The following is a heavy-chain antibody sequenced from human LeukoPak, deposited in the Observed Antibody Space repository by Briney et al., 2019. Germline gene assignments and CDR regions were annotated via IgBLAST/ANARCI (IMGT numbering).Heavy chain of an antibody. CDR1: GYTFTSYG. V-gene: IGHV1-18*01. CDR2: ISAYNGNT. CDR3: AREGDYSTDDYYYGMDV. D-gene: IGHD4-11*01. Sequence: GASVKVSCKASGYTFTSYGISWVRQAPGQGLEWMGWISAYNGNTNYAQKLQGRVTMTTDTSTSTAYMELRSLRSDDTAVYYCAREGDYSTDDYYYGMDVGGQGPTVPVSS. J-gene: IGHJ6*02.